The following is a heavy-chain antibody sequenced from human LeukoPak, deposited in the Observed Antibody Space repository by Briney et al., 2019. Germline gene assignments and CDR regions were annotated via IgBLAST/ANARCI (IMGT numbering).Heavy chain of an antibody. Sequence: GRSLRLSCAASGFTFDDYAMHWVRQAPGKGLEWVSGISWNSGSIGYADSVKGRFTISRDNAKNSLYLQMNSLRAEDTALYYCAKGDTMIEGMDVWGKGTTVTVSS. J-gene: IGHJ6*03. D-gene: IGHD3-22*01. CDR2: ISWNSGSI. CDR3: AKGDTMIEGMDV. CDR1: GFTFDDYA. V-gene: IGHV3-9*01.